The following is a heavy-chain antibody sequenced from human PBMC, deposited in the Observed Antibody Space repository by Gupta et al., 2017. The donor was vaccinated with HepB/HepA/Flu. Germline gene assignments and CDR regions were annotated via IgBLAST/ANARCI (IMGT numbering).Heavy chain of an antibody. CDR1: GFTFSTYA. J-gene: IGHJ4*02. Sequence: EVQLLESGGGLVQPGGSLRLSCAASGFTFSTYAMGWVRKAPGKGLEWVSAITSGGGTTYYADSVKGRFTISRDNSKNTLYLQMNSLRAEDTAVYYCAKDPPSVNWLFDDWGQGTLVTVSS. CDR2: ITSGGGTT. D-gene: IGHD3-9*01. V-gene: IGHV3-23*01. CDR3: AKDPPSVNWLFDD.